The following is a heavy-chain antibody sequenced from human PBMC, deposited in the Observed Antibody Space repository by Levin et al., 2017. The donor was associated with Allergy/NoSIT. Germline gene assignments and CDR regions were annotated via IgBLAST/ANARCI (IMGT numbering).Heavy chain of an antibody. CDR1: GFNFNIYA. J-gene: IGHJ4*02. CDR3: AKPYCGGDCYPAGFNY. V-gene: IGHV3-23*01. Sequence: PVASVKVSCAASGFNFNIYAMTWVRQAPGKGLEWVSTFSGATDSTYYADSVKGRFTISKDNSKNTLFLQMNSLRAEDTAIYYCAKPYCGGDCYPAGFNYWGQGTLVTVSS. CDR2: FSGATDST. D-gene: IGHD2-21*02.